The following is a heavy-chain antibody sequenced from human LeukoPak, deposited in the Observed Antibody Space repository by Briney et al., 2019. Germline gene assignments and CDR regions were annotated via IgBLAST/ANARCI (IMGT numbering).Heavy chain of an antibody. Sequence: GGTLRLSCAASGFTFSNAWMSWVRQAPGKGREWVGRIKRKTDGGTTDYAAPVKGRFTISRDDSKNTLYLQMNSLKTEDTAVYYCTIGYCSGGSCYGYYFDYWGQGTLVTVSS. CDR2: IKRKTDGGTT. J-gene: IGHJ4*02. CDR3: TIGYCSGGSCYGYYFDY. CDR1: GFTFSNAW. V-gene: IGHV3-15*01. D-gene: IGHD2-15*01.